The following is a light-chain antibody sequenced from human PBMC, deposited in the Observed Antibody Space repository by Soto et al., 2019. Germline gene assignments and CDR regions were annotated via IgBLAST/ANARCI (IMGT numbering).Light chain of an antibody. J-gene: IGKJ2*01. CDR1: QSISSH. V-gene: IGKV1-39*01. CDR2: ASY. CDR3: QHSYITPRYT. Sequence: DIQITQSPSSLSASVGDRVTITCRASQSISSHLNWYQHKPGRPPRLLIFASYILEGGGPSRLSGSGSDTYFTLTIDSLQPEDVASYYCQHSYITPRYTFGQGTKVEI.